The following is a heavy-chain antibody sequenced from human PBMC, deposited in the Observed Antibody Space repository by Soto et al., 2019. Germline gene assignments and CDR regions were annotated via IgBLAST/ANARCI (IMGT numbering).Heavy chain of an antibody. D-gene: IGHD3-16*01. CDR3: ARVGGSFFEN. CDR1: EFTFGTYA. V-gene: IGHV3-23*04. J-gene: IGHJ4*02. CDR2: MTSSGSAI. Sequence: EVQLVESGGGLVQPGGSLRLSCAASEFTFGTYAMSWVRQAPGKGLEWVSAMTSSGSAIYYAESVRGRFIISRDNARNTLSLQLNRLRVEDTALYYCARVGGSFFENWGQGTRVTVSS.